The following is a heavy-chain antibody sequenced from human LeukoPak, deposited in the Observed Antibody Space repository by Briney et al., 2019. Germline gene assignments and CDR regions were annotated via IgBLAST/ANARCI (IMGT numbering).Heavy chain of an antibody. CDR1: GGSFSGYY. V-gene: IGHV4-34*01. Sequence: TSSETLSLTCAVYGGSFSGYYWSWIRQPPGKGLEWIGEINHSGSTNYNPSLKSRVTIPVDTSKNQFSLKLSSVTAADTAVYYCARGALAVLAYCGGDCYSFFDYWGQGTLVTVSS. CDR2: INHSGST. J-gene: IGHJ4*02. D-gene: IGHD2-21*02. CDR3: ARGALAVLAYCGGDCYSFFDY.